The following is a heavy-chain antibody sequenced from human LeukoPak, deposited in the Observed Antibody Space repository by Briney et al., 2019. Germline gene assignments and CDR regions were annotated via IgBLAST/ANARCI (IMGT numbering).Heavy chain of an antibody. D-gene: IGHD3-3*01. CDR2: IYTSGST. CDR1: GGSISSYY. CDR3: ARDGYDFWSGYHISP. Sequence: SETLSLTCTVSGGSISSYYLSWIRQPAGKGLEWIGRIYTSGSTNYNPSLKSRVTMSVETSKNQFSLKLRSVTAADTAVYYCARDGYDFWSGYHISPWGPGTLVTVSS. V-gene: IGHV4-4*07. J-gene: IGHJ5*02.